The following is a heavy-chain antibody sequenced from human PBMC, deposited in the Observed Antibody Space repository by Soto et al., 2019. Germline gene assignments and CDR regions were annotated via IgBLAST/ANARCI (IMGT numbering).Heavy chain of an antibody. V-gene: IGHV1-18*01. J-gene: IGHJ4*02. CDR1: GYTFSSCG. Sequence: APVKGSCKASGYTFSSCGISWGGQAPGQGLEWMGWISAYNGNTNYAQKLQGRVTMTTDTSTSTAYMELRSLRSDDTAVYYCARARGSYSLIDYWGQGTLVTVSS. CDR3: ARARGSYSLIDY. CDR2: ISAYNGNT. D-gene: IGHD1-26*01.